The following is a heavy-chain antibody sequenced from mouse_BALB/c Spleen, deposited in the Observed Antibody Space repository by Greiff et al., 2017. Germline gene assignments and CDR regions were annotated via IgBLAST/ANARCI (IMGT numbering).Heavy chain of an antibody. Sequence: EVKVVESGGGLVKPGGSLKLSCAASGFTFSDYYMYWVRQTPEKRLEWVATISDGGSYTYYPDSVKGRFTISRDNAKNNLYLQMSSLKSEDTAMYYCARDRGMIKDWVFAYWGQGTLVTVSA. CDR2: ISDGGSYT. D-gene: IGHD2-4*01. J-gene: IGHJ3*01. V-gene: IGHV5-4*02. CDR3: ARDRGMIKDWVFAY. CDR1: GFTFSDYY.